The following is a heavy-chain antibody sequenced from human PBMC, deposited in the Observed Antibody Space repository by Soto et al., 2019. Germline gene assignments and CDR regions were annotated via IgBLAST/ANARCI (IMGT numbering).Heavy chain of an antibody. V-gene: IGHV4-31*03. CDR3: ARHPGHSDSLLYGMDV. D-gene: IGHD3-22*01. CDR1: GSSISSGGYD. J-gene: IGHJ6*02. Sequence: SETLALTCTVSGSSISSGGYDWSWIPEHPAKGLEWLRYIYYSVSTYYSPSLKSRVTISVDTSKNQFSLKLSSVTAADTPLYYCARHPGHSDSLLYGMDVWGQGATVTVSS. CDR2: IYYSVST.